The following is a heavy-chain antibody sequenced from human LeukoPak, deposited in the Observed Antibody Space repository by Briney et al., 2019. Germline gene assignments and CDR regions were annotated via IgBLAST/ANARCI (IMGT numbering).Heavy chain of an antibody. CDR2: INHSGST. CDR1: GGSFSGYY. Sequence: SETLSLTCAVYGGSFSGYYWSWIRQPPGKGLEWIGEINHSGSTNYNPSLKSRVTISVDTSKNQFSLKLSSVTAADTAVYYSARGIITMVRGVKQGEYYFDYWGQGTLVTVSS. CDR3: ARGIITMVRGVKQGEYYFDY. J-gene: IGHJ4*02. D-gene: IGHD3-10*01. V-gene: IGHV4-34*01.